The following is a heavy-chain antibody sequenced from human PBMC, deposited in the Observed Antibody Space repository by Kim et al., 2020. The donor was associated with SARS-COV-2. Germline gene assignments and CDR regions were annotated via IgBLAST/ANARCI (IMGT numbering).Heavy chain of an antibody. Sequence: LSLTCAASGFTVSSHYMIWVRQPPGKGREWVSLIYSGGSTYYADSVKGRFTISRDNSKNTLYLQMNSPETGDTAVNYCSEELLTMVRGDNTYFFGMD. V-gene: IGHV3-53*01. CDR2: IYSGGST. D-gene: IGHD3-10*01. CDR3: SEELLTMVRGDNTYFFGMD. CDR1: GFTVSSHY. J-gene: IGHJ6*01.